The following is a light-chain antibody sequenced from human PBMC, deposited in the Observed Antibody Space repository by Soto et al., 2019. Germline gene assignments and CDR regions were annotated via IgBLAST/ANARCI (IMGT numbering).Light chain of an antibody. Sequence: DIQMTQYPSYLSASVGDRVNINCQASKNINNYLNWYQQKPGRAPKLLTYDASNLEAGVPSRFMVSGSGTDFTFTISRLQPEDIATYDCQQYENLPTCGQGTRLEIK. CDR3: QQYENLPT. CDR2: DAS. CDR1: KNINNY. V-gene: IGKV1-33*01. J-gene: IGKJ5*01.